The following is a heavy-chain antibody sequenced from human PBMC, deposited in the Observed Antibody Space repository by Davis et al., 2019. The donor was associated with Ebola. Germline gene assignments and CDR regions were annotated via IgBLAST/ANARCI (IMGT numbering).Heavy chain of an antibody. CDR1: GDFVSGTSGA. V-gene: IGHV6-1*01. CDR3: VRGWFRAGMDV. Sequence: HSQTLSLTCAISGDFVSGTSGAWNWIRQSPSRGLEWLGRTYYNSKWYNDYAASVKSRITVNPDTSKNQISLHLNSVTPEDTAVYYCVRGWFRAGMDVWGEGTTVTVSS. D-gene: IGHD3-10*01. CDR2: TYYNSKWYN. J-gene: IGHJ6*04.